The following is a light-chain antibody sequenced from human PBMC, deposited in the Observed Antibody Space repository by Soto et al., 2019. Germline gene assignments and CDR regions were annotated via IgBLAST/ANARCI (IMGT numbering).Light chain of an antibody. CDR1: QGIGSW. J-gene: IGKJ1*01. CDR3: LQDINYPWT. CDR2: TAS. V-gene: IGKV1-12*01. Sequence: DIQMTQSPSSVSASVGDRVTITCRASQGIGSWLAWYQQKPGKAPKLLIYTASSLQSGVPSRFSGSGSGTDFTLTISSLQPKDFATYYCLQDINYPWTFGQGTKVDIK.